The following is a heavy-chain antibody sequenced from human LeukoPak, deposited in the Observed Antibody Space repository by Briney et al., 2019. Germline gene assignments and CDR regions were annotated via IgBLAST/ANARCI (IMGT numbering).Heavy chain of an antibody. J-gene: IGHJ4*02. CDR3: ARDSKGYNFFDY. D-gene: IGHD2-2*02. Sequence: ASVKFSCKASGYTFTSYGISWVRQAPGQGLEWMGWISAYNGNTNYAQKLQGRVTMTTDTSTSTAYMELRSLRSDDTAVYYCARDSKGYNFFDYWGQGTLVTVSS. CDR2: ISAYNGNT. CDR1: GYTFTSYG. V-gene: IGHV1-18*01.